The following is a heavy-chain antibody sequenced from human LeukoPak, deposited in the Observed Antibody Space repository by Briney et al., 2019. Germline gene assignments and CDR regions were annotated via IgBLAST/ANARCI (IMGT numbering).Heavy chain of an antibody. D-gene: IGHD2-8*01. J-gene: IGHJ4*02. V-gene: IGHV4-30-4*08. Sequence: PSQTLSLTCTVSGGTISSGDYYWSWLRQPPGKGLEWIRYIYDSGSTYYNPSLKRRVTISVDTSKNQFYLKLSSVTAADTAVYYCARDGQDYYLDYWGQGTLVTVSS. CDR3: ARDGQDYYLDY. CDR1: GGTISSGDYY. CDR2: IYDSGST.